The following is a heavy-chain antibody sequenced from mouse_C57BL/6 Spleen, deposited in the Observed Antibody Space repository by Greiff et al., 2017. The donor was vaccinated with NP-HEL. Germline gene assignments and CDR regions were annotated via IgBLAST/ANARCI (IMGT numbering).Heavy chain of an antibody. CDR2: INPNNGGT. J-gene: IGHJ4*01. D-gene: IGHD2-4*01. CDR3: ARRYYDEVYYAMDY. CDR1: GYTFTDYN. V-gene: IGHV1-18*01. Sequence: EVQLVESGPELVKPGASVKIPCKASGYTFTDYNMDWVKQSHGKSLEWIGDINPNNGGTIYNQKFKGKATLTVDKSSSTAYMELRSLTSEDTAVYYCARRYYDEVYYAMDYWGQGTSVTVSS.